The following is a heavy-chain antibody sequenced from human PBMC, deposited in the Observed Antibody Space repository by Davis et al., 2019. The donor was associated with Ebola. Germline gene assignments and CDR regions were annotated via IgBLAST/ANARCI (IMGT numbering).Heavy chain of an antibody. J-gene: IGHJ5*02. CDR1: GGSISAHY. CDR2: IYYDGTT. D-gene: IGHD3-10*01. Sequence: MPSETLSLTCTVSGGSISAHYWCWIRQPPGKALEWIVYIYYDGTTNYNPSLKSRVTIPLDPSNNQLSLKLSSVTAADTAVYYCARRVPMGNWFDPWVQGTLVTVSS. V-gene: IGHV4-59*08. CDR3: ARRVPMGNWFDP.